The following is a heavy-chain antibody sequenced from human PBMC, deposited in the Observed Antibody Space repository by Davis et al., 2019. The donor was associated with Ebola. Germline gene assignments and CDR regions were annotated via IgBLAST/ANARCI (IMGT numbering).Heavy chain of an antibody. CDR2: ISSAGSYI. D-gene: IGHD4-17*01. J-gene: IGHJ4*02. CDR3: VREDGDFPFDY. V-gene: IGHV3-21*01. Sequence: PGGSLRLSCAASGFTFSRYAMHWVRQAPGKGLEWVSSISSAGSYIFYADSVKGRFTISRDNADNSLYLQMNSLTAEDTAVYYCVREDGDFPFDYWGQGTLVTVSS. CDR1: GFTFSRYA.